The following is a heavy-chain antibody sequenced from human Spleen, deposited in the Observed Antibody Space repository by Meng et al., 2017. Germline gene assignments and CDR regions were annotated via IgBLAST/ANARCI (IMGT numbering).Heavy chain of an antibody. CDR3: ARHKGHSYGYLYFDY. CDR2: MYYSGNI. D-gene: IGHD5-18*01. J-gene: IGHJ4*02. Sequence: QLQLQESGPGLVRPSETLSLICTVSGDSISSSNYYWGWIRQPPGKGLEWIGSMYYSGNIYYNPSLKSRVTISVDTSKNQFSLKVSSVTAADTAAFYCARHKGHSYGYLYFDYWGQGALVTVSS. V-gene: IGHV4-39*01. CDR1: GDSISSSNYY.